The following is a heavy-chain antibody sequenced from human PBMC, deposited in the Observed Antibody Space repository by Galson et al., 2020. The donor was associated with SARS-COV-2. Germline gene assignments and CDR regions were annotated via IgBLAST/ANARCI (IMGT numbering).Heavy chain of an antibody. J-gene: IGHJ6*02. D-gene: IGHD2-2*01. CDR3: ARGSSRYFYYYAMDV. Sequence: TGGSRRLAWAVAGFTLRSYSMSWDRQPPGKGREWVANIKQDGSEKYHGDSMKGRLTISRDNAKNSLYLQMNSLRAEDTAVYYCARGSSRYFYYYAMDVWGQGTTVTVSS. CDR2: IKQDGSEK. CDR1: GFTLRSYS. V-gene: IGHV3-7*01.